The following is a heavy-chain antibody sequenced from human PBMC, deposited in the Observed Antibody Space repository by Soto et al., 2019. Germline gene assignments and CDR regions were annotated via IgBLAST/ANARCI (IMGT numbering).Heavy chain of an antibody. D-gene: IGHD1-7*01. CDR2: IYRTGST. CDR1: VGSFTSNNW. J-gene: IGHJ4*02. CDR3: ASRDPGTSVDY. V-gene: IGHV4-4*02. Sequence: PSKTLSVTCSVSVGSFTSNNWWTGVRQPPGQGLEWIGEIYRTGSTNYNPSLKSRVTISLDKSENQFSLKVTSLTAADTAVYYCASRDPGTSVDYWGQGTLVTVSS.